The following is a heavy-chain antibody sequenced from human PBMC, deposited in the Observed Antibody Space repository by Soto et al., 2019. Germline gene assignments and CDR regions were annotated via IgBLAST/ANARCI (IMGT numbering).Heavy chain of an antibody. D-gene: IGHD5-12*01. CDR3: ARGVRGYSGYDLGEGREGFDP. J-gene: IGHJ5*02. CDR1: GYTFTGYY. Sequence: ASVKVSCKASGYTFTGYYMHWVRQAPGQGLEWMGWINPNSGGTNYAQKFQGWVTMTRDTSISTAYMELSRLRSDDTAVYYCARGVRGYSGYDLGEGREGFDPWGQGTLVTVSS. CDR2: INPNSGGT. V-gene: IGHV1-2*04.